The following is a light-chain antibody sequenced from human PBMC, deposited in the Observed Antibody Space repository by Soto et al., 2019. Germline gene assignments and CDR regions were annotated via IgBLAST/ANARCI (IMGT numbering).Light chain of an antibody. CDR3: QQSYSTPLT. J-gene: IGKJ1*01. Sequence: EIQRAPSPSFVSTSVGAGATNTCLASPGVASWFAWYPQKPGKAPKLLIYAASNLQSGVPSRFSGSGSGTDFTLTISSLQPEDFATYYCQQSYSTPLTFGQGTMVDI. CDR2: AAS. CDR1: PGVASW. V-gene: IGKV1-12*01.